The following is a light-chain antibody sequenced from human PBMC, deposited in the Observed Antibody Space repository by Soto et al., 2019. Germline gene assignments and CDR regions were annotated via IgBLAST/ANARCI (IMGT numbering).Light chain of an antibody. CDR1: QSLTH. Sequence: DIVLTQSPLSLPVSLGQPASISCRTSQSLTHMNWFQQRPGQSPRRLTYDISKRDPGVPDRFSGSGSGTEFTLKISRVEAEDVGVYYCMQHTHWPWTFGQGTKV. CDR3: MQHTHWPWT. J-gene: IGKJ1*01. CDR2: DIS. V-gene: IGKV2-30*01.